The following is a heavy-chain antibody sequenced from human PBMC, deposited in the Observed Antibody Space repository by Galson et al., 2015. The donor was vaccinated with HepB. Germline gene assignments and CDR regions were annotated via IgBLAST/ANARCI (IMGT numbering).Heavy chain of an antibody. D-gene: IGHD3-10*01. J-gene: IGHJ6*02. CDR3: AKDPSFRDYYGWGPGHYYYYYGMDV. Sequence: SLRLSCAASGFTFSSYGMHWVRQAPGKGLEWVAVISYDGSNKYYADSVKGRFTISRDNSKNTLYLQMNSLRAEDTAVYYCAKDPSFRDYYGWGPGHYYYYYGMDVWGQGTTVTVSS. CDR2: ISYDGSNK. V-gene: IGHV3-30*18. CDR1: GFTFSSYG.